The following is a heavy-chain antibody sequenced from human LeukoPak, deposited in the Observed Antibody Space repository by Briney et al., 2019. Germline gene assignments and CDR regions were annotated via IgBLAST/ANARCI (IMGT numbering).Heavy chain of an antibody. CDR3: TRCRRLKHAPTAPCEY. J-gene: IGHJ4*02. D-gene: IGHD4-17*01. Sequence: ASVKVSCKASGYIFTGYYMHWVRQAPGQALEWMGWTNPKSGDTDYPQKLQGRVTMTSDTSISTVYMELSSLKSDDTAVYYCTRCRRLKHAPTAPCEYWGQGTRVTVSA. V-gene: IGHV1-2*02. CDR1: GYIFTGYY. CDR2: TNPKSGDT.